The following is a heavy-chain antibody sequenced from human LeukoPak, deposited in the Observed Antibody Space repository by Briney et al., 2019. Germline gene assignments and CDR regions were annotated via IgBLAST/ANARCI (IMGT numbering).Heavy chain of an antibody. CDR3: ARAGGVAGFDY. V-gene: IGHV4-59*01. CDR1: GASISNYY. J-gene: IGHJ4*02. CDR2: IYYSGST. Sequence: KPSETLSLTCTVSGASISNYYWSWIRQPPGKGLEWIGYIYYSGSTNYNPSLKSRVTISVDTSKNQFSLKLSSVTAADTAVYYCARAGGVAGFDYWGQGTLVTVSS. D-gene: IGHD6-19*01.